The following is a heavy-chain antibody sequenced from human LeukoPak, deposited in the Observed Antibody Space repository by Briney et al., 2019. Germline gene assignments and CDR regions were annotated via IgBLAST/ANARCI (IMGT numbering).Heavy chain of an antibody. CDR1: GYTFTSYG. Sequence: ASVKVSCKASGYTFTSYGISWVRQAPGQGLEWMGWISAYNGNTNYAQKLQGRVTMTPDTSTSTAYMELRSLRSDDTAVYYCARGKGSGYRSRSVLSGFYFDYWGQGTLVTVSS. V-gene: IGHV1-18*01. CDR3: ARGKGSGYRSRSVLSGFYFDY. D-gene: IGHD3-22*01. J-gene: IGHJ4*02. CDR2: ISAYNGNT.